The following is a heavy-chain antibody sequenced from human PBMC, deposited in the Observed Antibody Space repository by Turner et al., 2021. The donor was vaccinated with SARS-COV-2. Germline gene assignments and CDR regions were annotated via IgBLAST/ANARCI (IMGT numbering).Heavy chain of an antibody. V-gene: IGHV3-23*01. CDR1: GFTFRSYA. CDR2: ISGSGGST. D-gene: IGHD2-15*01. CDR3: AKSGGYFDF. J-gene: IGHJ4*02. Sequence: ELQLLESGGGLVQPGGSLSLSCAASGFTFRSYAMSWVRQARGKGLEWVPAISGSGGSTYYADSVKGRFTISRDNSKSTLYLQMNSLRAEETAVYYCAKSGGYFDFWGQGTLVTVSS.